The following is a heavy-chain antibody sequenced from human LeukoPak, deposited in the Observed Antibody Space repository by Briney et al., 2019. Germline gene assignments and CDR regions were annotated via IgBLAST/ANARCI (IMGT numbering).Heavy chain of an antibody. CDR1: GYTFTGYY. D-gene: IGHD3-10*01. CDR3: ARDHGEYYYGSGSQGTYGWFDP. CDR2: INPNSGGT. Sequence: RGASVKVSCKASGYTFTGYYMHWVRQAPGQGLEWMGWINPNSGGTNYAQKFQGRVTMTRDTSISTAYMELSRLRSDDTAVYYCARDHGEYYYGSGSQGTYGWFDPWGQGTLVTVSS. J-gene: IGHJ5*02. V-gene: IGHV1-2*02.